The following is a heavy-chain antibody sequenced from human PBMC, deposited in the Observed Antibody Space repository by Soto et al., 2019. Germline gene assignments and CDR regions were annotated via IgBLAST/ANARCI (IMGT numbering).Heavy chain of an antibody. CDR1: GFSFSSHG. CDR3: AKDRGTGLYQWGSGIDY. J-gene: IGHJ4*02. CDR2: ISNDETNK. V-gene: IGHV3-30*18. D-gene: IGHD3-10*01. Sequence: QVQLVESGGGVVQPGRSLRLSCAASGFSFSSHGLHWVRQAPGKGLEWVAVISNDETNKNYTDSVRGRVTISRDNSKNTVYLQMNSLRPEDTAVYYCAKDRGTGLYQWGSGIDYWVQGTLVTVSS.